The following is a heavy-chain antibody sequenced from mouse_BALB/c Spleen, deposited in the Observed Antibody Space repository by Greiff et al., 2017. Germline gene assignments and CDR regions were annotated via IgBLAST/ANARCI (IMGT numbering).Heavy chain of an antibody. CDR2: IWAGGST. Sequence: VQLQQSGPGLAAPSQSLSITCTVSGFSLTSYGVHWVRQPPGKGLEWLGVIWAGGSTNYNSALMSRLSISKDNSKSQVFLKMNSLQTDDTAMYYCAREGITGDAMDYWGQGTSVTVSS. D-gene: IGHD3-1*01. V-gene: IGHV2-9*02. CDR3: AREGITGDAMDY. J-gene: IGHJ4*01. CDR1: GFSLTSYG.